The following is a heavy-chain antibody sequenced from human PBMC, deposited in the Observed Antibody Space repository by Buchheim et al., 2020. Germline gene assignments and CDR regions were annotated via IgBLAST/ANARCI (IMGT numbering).Heavy chain of an antibody. CDR3: VRDPSAMYYFDY. CDR2: ISYDGSNK. CDR1: GFTFSSYA. Sequence: QVQLVESGGGVVQPGRSLRLSCAASGFTFSSYAMHWVRQAPGKGLEWVAVISYDGSNKYYADSVKGRFTISRDNSKNTLYLQMNSLRAEDTAVYYCVRDPSAMYYFDYWGQGTL. J-gene: IGHJ4*02. V-gene: IGHV3-30-3*01.